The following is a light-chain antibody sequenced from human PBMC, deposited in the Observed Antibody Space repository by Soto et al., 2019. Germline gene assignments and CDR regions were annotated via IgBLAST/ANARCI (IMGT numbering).Light chain of an antibody. J-gene: IGKJ2*01. CDR1: QAIGNY. CDR3: QQYYSLPYT. Sequence: DIQMTQSPSSLSASVGDRVTITCLASQAIGNYINWYHQKPGKAPKLLVSDASNLEAGVPSRFSGGGSGTHFTLTISSLQPEDIGTFYCQQYYSLPYTFGQGTRLDIK. V-gene: IGKV1-33*01. CDR2: DAS.